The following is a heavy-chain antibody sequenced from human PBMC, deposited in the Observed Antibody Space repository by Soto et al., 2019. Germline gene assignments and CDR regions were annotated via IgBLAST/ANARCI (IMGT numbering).Heavy chain of an antibody. Sequence: GGSLRLSCAASGFTFSSYSMNWVRQAPGKGLEWVSYISSSSSTIYYADSVKGRFTISRDNAKNSLYLQMNSLRAEDTAVYYCASIAAYIFDYWGQGTLVTVSS. CDR3: ASIAAYIFDY. J-gene: IGHJ4*02. V-gene: IGHV3-48*01. CDR2: ISSSSSTI. CDR1: GFTFSSYS. D-gene: IGHD6-6*01.